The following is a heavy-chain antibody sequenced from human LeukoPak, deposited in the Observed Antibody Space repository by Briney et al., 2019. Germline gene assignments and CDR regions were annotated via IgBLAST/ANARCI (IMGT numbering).Heavy chain of an antibody. J-gene: IGHJ4*02. D-gene: IGHD4-17*01. CDR3: ARGSDYGDYKLVY. CDR1: GFTFSSYE. V-gene: IGHV3-48*03. CDR2: ISSSGSTI. Sequence: GGSLRLSCAASGFTFSSYEMNWVRQAPGKGLEGVSYISSSGSTIYYADSVKGRFTISRDNAKNSLYLQMNSLRAEDTAVYYCARGSDYGDYKLVYWGQGTLVTVSS.